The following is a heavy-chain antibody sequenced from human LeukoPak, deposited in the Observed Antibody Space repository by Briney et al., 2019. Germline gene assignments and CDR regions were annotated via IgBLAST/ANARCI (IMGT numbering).Heavy chain of an antibody. CDR2: IIPIFGIA. D-gene: IGHD3-10*01. J-gene: IGHJ4*02. CDR1: GGTFSSYA. Sequence: SVKVSCKASGGTFSSYAISWVRQAPGQGLEWIGRIIPIFGIANYAQKFQGRVTITADKSTSTAYMELSSLRSEDTAVYYCAVWFGDPPSPFDYWGQGTLVTVSS. CDR3: AVWFGDPPSPFDY. V-gene: IGHV1-69*04.